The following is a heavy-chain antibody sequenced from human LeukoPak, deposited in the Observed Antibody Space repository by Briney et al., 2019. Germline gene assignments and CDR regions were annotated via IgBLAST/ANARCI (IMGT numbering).Heavy chain of an antibody. J-gene: IGHJ4*02. V-gene: IGHV3-23*01. D-gene: IGHD6-19*01. Sequence: GGSLRLSCAASGFTFSNYAVSWVRQAPGKGVELVSVFCRSGSSTSSAASVNGPFPISRDNSKTPLSLQMNPLRAEDTAVYYCARGRWLGQGDYWGQGTLVTVSS. CDR1: GFTFSNYA. CDR2: FCRSGSST. CDR3: ARGRWLGQGDY.